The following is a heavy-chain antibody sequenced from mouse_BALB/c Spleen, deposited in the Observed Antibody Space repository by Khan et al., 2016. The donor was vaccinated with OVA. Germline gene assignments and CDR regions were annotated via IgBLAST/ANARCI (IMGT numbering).Heavy chain of an antibody. CDR1: GYTFTSYY. CDR3: TRSGYGTLAY. D-gene: IGHD4-1*01. J-gene: IGHJ3*01. Sequence: QVQLQQSGAELVKPGASVKLSCKASGYTFTSYYMYWVKQRPGQGLEWIGEIIPSGGDTNFNEKFKSKATLTVDTSSNTAYMQLSSLTSEDSAVDYCTRSGYGTLAYWGQGTLVTVSA. CDR2: IIPSGGDT. V-gene: IGHV1S81*02.